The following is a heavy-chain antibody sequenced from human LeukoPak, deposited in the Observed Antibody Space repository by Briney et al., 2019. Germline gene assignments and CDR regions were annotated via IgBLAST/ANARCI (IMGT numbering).Heavy chain of an antibody. V-gene: IGHV3-66*01. D-gene: IGHD3-16*01. CDR1: GLTVSSNY. Sequence: GGSLRLSCAASGLTVSSNYMTWVHQAPGKGLEWVSVIYSDYSGGSTYYTDSVQDRFTFSRDNSNNMLYLQMNSLRAEDTAVHYCATNRWGRSMDVWGQGTAVTVSS. CDR3: ATNRWGRSMDV. J-gene: IGHJ6*02. CDR2: IYSDYSGGST.